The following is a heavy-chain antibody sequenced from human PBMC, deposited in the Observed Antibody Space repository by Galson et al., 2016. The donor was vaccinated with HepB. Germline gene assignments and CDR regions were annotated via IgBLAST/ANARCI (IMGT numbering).Heavy chain of an antibody. CDR1: GYSFSSYW. CDR3: ARVIPAAEGWFDP. Sequence: QSGAEVKKPGESLEISCKGSGYSFSSYWIGWVRQMPGKGLEWMGIIYPGDSATRYSPSFQGQVTFSADKSLSTAYLQWSSLKASDTAMYYCARVIPAAEGWFDPWGQGTLVTVSS. CDR2: IYPGDSAT. V-gene: IGHV5-51*01. D-gene: IGHD2-2*01. J-gene: IGHJ5*02.